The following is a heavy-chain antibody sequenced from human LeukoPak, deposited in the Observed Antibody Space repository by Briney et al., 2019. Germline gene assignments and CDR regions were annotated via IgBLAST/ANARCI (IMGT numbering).Heavy chain of an antibody. Sequence: SETLSLTCTVSGGSISGYYWSWIRQPPGKGLEWIGYIYYSGSTNYNPSLKSRVTISVDTSKNQFSLKLSSVTAADAAVYYCARHLEAGSSSWFDPWGQAALVTVSS. D-gene: IGHD3-10*01. CDR3: ARHLEAGSSSWFDP. CDR2: IYYSGST. V-gene: IGHV4-59*08. CDR1: GGSISGYY. J-gene: IGHJ5*02.